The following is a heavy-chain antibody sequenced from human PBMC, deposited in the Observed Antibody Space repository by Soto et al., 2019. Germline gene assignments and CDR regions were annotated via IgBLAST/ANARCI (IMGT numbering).Heavy chain of an antibody. V-gene: IGHV5-51*07. CDR3: ARTAVARGGGVDY. J-gene: IGHJ4*02. Sequence: GEALKISWKVRGYNVTSYWICSLQQKPGKGLEWMGIIYPGDSDTRYSPSFQGQVTISADKSISTAYLQWSSLKASDTALYYCARTAVARGGGVDYWGTGPLVTV. CDR2: IYPGDSDT. D-gene: IGHD6-19*01. CDR1: GYNVTSYW.